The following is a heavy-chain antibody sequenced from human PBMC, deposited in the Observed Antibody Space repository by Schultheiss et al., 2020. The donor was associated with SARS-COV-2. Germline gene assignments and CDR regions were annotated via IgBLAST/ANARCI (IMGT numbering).Heavy chain of an antibody. CDR1: GGSISSYY. CDR3: ARRIAARPSYYYYYYMDV. Sequence: SETLSLTCTVSGGSISSYYWSWIRQPPGKGLEWIGEINHSGSTNYNPSLKSRVTISVDTSKNQFSLKLSSVTAADTAVYYCARRIAARPSYYYYYYMDVWGKGTTVTVSS. J-gene: IGHJ6*03. D-gene: IGHD6-6*01. CDR2: INHSGST. V-gene: IGHV4-34*01.